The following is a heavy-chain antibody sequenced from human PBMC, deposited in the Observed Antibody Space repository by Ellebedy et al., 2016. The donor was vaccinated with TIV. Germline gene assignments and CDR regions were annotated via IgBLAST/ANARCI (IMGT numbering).Heavy chain of an antibody. CDR1: GGSISSSSYY. J-gene: IGHJ3*02. CDR3: DVSSGYYYQKGFTAFDI. CDR2: IYYSGST. D-gene: IGHD3-22*01. Sequence: SETLSLTXTVSGGSISSSSYYWGWIRQPPGKGLEWIGSIYYSGSTYYNPSLKSRVTISVDTSKNQFSLKLSSVTAADTAVYYCDVSSGYYYQKGFTAFDIWGQGTMVTVSS. V-gene: IGHV4-39*01.